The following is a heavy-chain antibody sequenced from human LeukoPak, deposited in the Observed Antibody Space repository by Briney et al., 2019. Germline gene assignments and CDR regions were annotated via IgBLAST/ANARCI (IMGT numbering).Heavy chain of an antibody. CDR1: GCTFSSYA. D-gene: IGHD4-17*01. Sequence: ASVKVSCKASGCTFSSYAISWVRQAPGQGLEWMGRIIPIFDTANYAQKFQGRVTITTDESTSTAYMELSSLRSEDTAVYYCARENYGDYAVDYWGQGTLVTVSS. CDR3: ARENYGDYAVDY. V-gene: IGHV1-69*05. CDR2: IIPIFDTA. J-gene: IGHJ4*02.